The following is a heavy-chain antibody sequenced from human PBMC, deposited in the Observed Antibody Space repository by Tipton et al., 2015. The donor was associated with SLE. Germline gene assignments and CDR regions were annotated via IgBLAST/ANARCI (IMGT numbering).Heavy chain of an antibody. V-gene: IGHV3-21*03. CDR1: GFTFSSYS. Sequence: GSLRLSCAASGFTFSSYSMIWVRQAPGKGLEWVSSISSSNTYIYYGDSVKGRFTISRDNAKDSLYLQMNSLRAEDTAVYYCARGLSARDYFDYWGQGSLVTVSS. CDR2: ISSSNTYI. CDR3: ARGLSARDYFDY. J-gene: IGHJ4*02. D-gene: IGHD6-6*01.